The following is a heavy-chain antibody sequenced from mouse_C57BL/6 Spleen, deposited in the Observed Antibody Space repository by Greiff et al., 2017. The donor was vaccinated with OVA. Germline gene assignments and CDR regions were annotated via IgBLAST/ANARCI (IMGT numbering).Heavy chain of an antibody. CDR1: GFTFSSYA. CDR2: ISDGGSYT. J-gene: IGHJ3*01. Sequence: EVQGVESGGGLVKPGGSLKLSCAASGFTFSSYAMSWVRQTPEKRLEWVATISDGGSYTYYPDNVKGRFTISRDNAKNNLYLQMSHLKSEDTAMDYGARDGMGYSNYGFAYWGQGTLVTVSA. CDR3: ARDGMGYSNYGFAY. V-gene: IGHV5-4*01. D-gene: IGHD2-5*01.